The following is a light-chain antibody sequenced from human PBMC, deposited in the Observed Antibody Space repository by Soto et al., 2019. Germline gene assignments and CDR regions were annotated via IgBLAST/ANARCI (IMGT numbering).Light chain of an antibody. CDR2: WAS. V-gene: IGKV4-1*01. CDR1: QSVFHSSNNKNY. J-gene: IGKJ4*01. CDR3: HQWCTTPLT. Sequence: DTVMTQSPDSLPVSLGERATINCKSSQSVFHSSNNKNYLAWYQQKPGQHPKLLIYWASTRMSGVPDRFSGNGSGTDFTRTISSLQGEGGTVYYWHQWCTTPLTFXGGTKADIK.